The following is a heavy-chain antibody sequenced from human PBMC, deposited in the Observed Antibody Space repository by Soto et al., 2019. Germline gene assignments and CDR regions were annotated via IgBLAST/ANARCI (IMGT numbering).Heavy chain of an antibody. Sequence: GGSLRLSCVASGFTFSGSAIHWVRQASGKGLEWVGRIRSKPNSFATAYAASVKGRFTISRDDSKNTAYLQMNSLKTEDTAVYYCTRLNSGGDSYSYYGMDVWGPGTTVTVSS. V-gene: IGHV3-73*01. CDR3: TRLNSGGDSYSYYGMDV. CDR1: GFTFSGSA. CDR2: IRSKPNSFAT. D-gene: IGHD2-21*01. J-gene: IGHJ6*02.